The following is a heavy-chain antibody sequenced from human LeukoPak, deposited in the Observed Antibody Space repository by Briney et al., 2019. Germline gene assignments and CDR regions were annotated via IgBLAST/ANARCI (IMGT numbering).Heavy chain of an antibody. V-gene: IGHV4-39*01. CDR3: ARHDVVSNWFDP. CDR2: IYYSGST. D-gene: IGHD2-15*01. J-gene: IGHJ5*02. Sequence: SETLSLTCTVSGDSIRRDNYYWGWIRQPPGKGLEWIGSIYYSGSTYYNPSLKSRVTISVDTSKNQFSLKLSSVTAADTAVYYCARHDVVSNWFDPWGQGTLVTVSS. CDR1: GDSIRRDNYY.